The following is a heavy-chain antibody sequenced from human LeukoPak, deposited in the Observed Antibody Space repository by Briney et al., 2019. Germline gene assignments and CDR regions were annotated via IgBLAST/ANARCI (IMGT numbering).Heavy chain of an antibody. J-gene: IGHJ4*02. CDR3: ARERLPQGGFDY. Sequence: QTGGSLRLSCAASGFTFSSYEMNWVRQAPGKGLEWVSYISSSGSTIYYADSVKGRFTISRDNAKNSLYLQMNSLRAEDTAVYYCARERLPQGGFDYWGQGTLVTVSS. CDR1: GFTFSSYE. V-gene: IGHV3-48*03. CDR2: ISSSGSTI. D-gene: IGHD3-16*01.